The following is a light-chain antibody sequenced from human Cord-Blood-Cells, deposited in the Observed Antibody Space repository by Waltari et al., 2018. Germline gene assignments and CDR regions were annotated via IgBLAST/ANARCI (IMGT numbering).Light chain of an antibody. CDR2: GAS. J-gene: IGKJ5*01. V-gene: IGKV3-20*01. Sequence: EIVLTQSPGTLSLSPGERATLPSRASQSVSSSYLAWYQQKPGQAPRLLIYGASSRATGIPDRFSGSGSGTDFTLTISRLEPEDFAVYYCQQYGSSLITFGQGTRLEIK. CDR3: QQYGSSLIT. CDR1: QSVSSSY.